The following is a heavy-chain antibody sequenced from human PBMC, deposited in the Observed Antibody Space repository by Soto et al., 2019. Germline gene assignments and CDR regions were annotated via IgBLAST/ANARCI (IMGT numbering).Heavy chain of an antibody. Sequence: GGSLRLSCAASGFTFSSYSMNWVRQAPGKGLEWVSYISSSSSTIYYADSVKGRFTISRDNARNSLYLQMNSLRAEDTAVYYCARVATTVTDFFDYWGQGTLVTVSS. CDR1: GFTFSSYS. CDR3: ARVATTVTDFFDY. V-gene: IGHV3-48*01. D-gene: IGHD4-4*01. CDR2: ISSSSSTI. J-gene: IGHJ4*02.